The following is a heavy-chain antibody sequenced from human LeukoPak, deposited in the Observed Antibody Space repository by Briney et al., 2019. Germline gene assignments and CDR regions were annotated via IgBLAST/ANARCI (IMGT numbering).Heavy chain of an antibody. V-gene: IGHV1-3*01. D-gene: IGHD2-2*01. CDR2: INAGNGNT. CDR3: ARSILVVPVASHYNYGVDV. CDR1: GYIVSKYA. J-gene: IGHJ6*02. Sequence: ASVKVSCKASGYIVSKYAIHWVCEGTGQTLGWMGWINAGNGNTRYSQKFQGGVTITRDTSASTAYMVLISLSSEDAVLYYGARSILVVPVASHYNYGVDVCGQGTTVSVSS.